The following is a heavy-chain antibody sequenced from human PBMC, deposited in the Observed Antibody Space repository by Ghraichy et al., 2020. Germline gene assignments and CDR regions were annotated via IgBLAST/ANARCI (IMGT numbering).Heavy chain of an antibody. Sequence: GGSLRLSCAASGFSFSTYSMNWVRQVPGKGLEWLSYISGSSGSIYYADSVRGRFTVSRDNAKNSLFLQMNSLRDEDTAVYYCARDRDDIWGNYRYSFNCWGQGTPVTVSS. V-gene: IGHV3-48*02. J-gene: IGHJ4*02. CDR1: GFSFSTYS. D-gene: IGHD3-16*02. CDR3: ARDRDDIWGNYRYSFNC. CDR2: ISGSSGSI.